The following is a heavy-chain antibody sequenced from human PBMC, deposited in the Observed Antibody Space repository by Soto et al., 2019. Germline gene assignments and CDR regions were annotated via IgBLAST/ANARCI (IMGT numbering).Heavy chain of an antibody. CDR1: GFTFSSYA. CDR2: ISYDGSNK. V-gene: IGHV3-30-3*01. D-gene: IGHD6-13*01. J-gene: IGHJ6*02. CDR3: ARDRTGIAAAGSYGMDV. Sequence: GGSLRLSCAASGFTFSSYAMHWVRQAPGKGLEWVAVISYDGSNKYYADSAKGRFTISRDNSKNTLYLQMNSLRAEDTAVYYCARDRTGIAAAGSYGMDVWGQGTTVTVSS.